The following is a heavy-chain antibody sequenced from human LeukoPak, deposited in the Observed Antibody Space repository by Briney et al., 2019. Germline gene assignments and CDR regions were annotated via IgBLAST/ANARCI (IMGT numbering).Heavy chain of an antibody. CDR1: GGSISSYY. J-gene: IGHJ4*02. D-gene: IGHD3-10*01. Sequence: SETLSLTCTVSGGSISSYYWSWIRQPPGKGLEWIGSIYYSGSTYYNPSLKSRVTISVDTSKNQFSLKLSSVTAADTAVYYCASELGDDYYFDYWGQGTLVTVSS. CDR2: IYYSGST. V-gene: IGHV4-59*04. CDR3: ASELGDDYYFDY.